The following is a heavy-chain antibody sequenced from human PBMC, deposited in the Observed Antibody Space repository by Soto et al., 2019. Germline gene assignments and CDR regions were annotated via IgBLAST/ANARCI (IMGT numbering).Heavy chain of an antibody. V-gene: IGHV4-59*01. J-gene: IGHJ4*02. D-gene: IGHD6-6*01. Sequence: SSETLSLTCTVSGGSINSYYWSWIRQPPGKGLEWIGYIHDSGSTNYNPPLKSRVTISGDTSKKQFSLILSSVTAADTAVYYCARTPSIAARYFDYWGQGTLVTVSS. CDR2: IHDSGST. CDR3: ARTPSIAARYFDY. CDR1: GGSINSYY.